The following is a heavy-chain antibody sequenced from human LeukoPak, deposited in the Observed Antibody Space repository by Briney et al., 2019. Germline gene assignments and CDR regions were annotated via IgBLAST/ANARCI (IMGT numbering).Heavy chain of an antibody. CDR3: ARLSHTMVRGVSWFDP. J-gene: IGHJ5*02. V-gene: IGHV4-31*03. Sequence: SQTLSLTCTVSGGSISSGGYYWSWIRQHPGKGLEWIGYIYYSGGTYYNPSLKSRVTISVDTSKNQFSLKLSSVTAADTAVYYCARLSHTMVRGVSWFDPWGQGTLVTVSS. CDR1: GGSISSGGYY. CDR2: IYYSGGT. D-gene: IGHD3-10*01.